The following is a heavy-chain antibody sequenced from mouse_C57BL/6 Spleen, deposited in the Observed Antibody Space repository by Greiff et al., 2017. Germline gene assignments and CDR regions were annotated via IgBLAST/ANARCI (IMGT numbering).Heavy chain of an antibody. CDR1: GFNIKDYY. D-gene: IGHD2-4*01. CDR2: IDPEDGVT. CDR3: TTDDDYDGGAY. Sequence: EVQLHQSGAELVRPGASVKLSCTASGFNIKDYYLHWVKQRPEKGLEWIGRIDPEDGVTEYDPKFQGKATMTADTSSNTAYLQLSSLTSEDTSVYYCTTDDDYDGGAYWGQGTLVTVSA. V-gene: IGHV14-1*01. J-gene: IGHJ3*01.